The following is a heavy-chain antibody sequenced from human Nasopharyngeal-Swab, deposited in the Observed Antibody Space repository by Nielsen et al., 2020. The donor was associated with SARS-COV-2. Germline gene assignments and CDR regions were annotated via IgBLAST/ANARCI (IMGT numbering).Heavy chain of an antibody. CDR3: ASIGGLDY. D-gene: IGHD3-16*02. V-gene: IGHV3-74*01. J-gene: IGHJ4*02. Sequence: VRQAPGKGLVWVSRINSDGSSTSYADSVKGRFTISRDNAKNTLYLQMNSLTAEDTAVYYCASIGGLDYWGQGTLVTVSS. CDR2: INSDGSST.